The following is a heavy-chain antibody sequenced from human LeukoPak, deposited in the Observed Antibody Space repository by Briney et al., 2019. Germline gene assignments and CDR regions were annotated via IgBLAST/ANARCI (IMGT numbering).Heavy chain of an antibody. CDR3: ARGPNTGAFDA. CDR2: INPKSGDT. Sequence: ASVKVPCKASGYTFSDYYMHWWRQAPGQRLEWLGWINPKSGDTNFAQNFQGRVTMTRDTSISTAYMELSSLTSDDRAVYYCARGPNTGAFDAWGQGTLVTVSS. J-gene: IGHJ4*02. D-gene: IGHD7-27*01. CDR1: GYTFSDYY. V-gene: IGHV1-2*02.